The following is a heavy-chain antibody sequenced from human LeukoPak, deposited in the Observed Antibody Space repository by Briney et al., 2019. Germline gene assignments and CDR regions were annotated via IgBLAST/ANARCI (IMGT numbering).Heavy chain of an antibody. J-gene: IGHJ4*02. V-gene: IGHV4-61*05. CDR3: ARRRNLGPDSSGYYDY. D-gene: IGHD3-22*01. CDR1: GGPISSSSYY. Sequence: SETLSLTCTVSGGPISSSSYYWGWIRQPPGKGLEWIGYIYYSGSTNYNPSLKSRVTISVDTSKNQFSLKLSSVTAADTAVYYCARRRNLGPDSSGYYDYWGQGTLVTVSS. CDR2: IYYSGST.